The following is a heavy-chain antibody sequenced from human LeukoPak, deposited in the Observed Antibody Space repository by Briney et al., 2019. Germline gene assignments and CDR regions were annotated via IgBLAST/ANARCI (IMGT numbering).Heavy chain of an antibody. CDR3: ATEPRGGYYDSSGYYYFDN. Sequence: GGSLRLSCAASGFTFSSYAMSWVRQAPGKGLEWVSAISGSGGSTYYADSVEGRFTISRDNSKNTLYLQMNSLRAEDTAVYYCATEPRGGYYDSSGYYYFDNWGQGTLVTVSS. V-gene: IGHV3-23*01. J-gene: IGHJ4*01. D-gene: IGHD3-22*01. CDR1: GFTFSSYA. CDR2: ISGSGGST.